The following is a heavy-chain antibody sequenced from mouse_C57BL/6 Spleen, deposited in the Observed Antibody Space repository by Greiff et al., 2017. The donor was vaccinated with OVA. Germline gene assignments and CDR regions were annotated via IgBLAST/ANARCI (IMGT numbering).Heavy chain of an antibody. Sequence: EVKLVESGPGLVKPSQSLSLTCSVTGYSITSGYYWNWIRQFPGNKLEWMGYISYDGSNNYNPSLKNRISITRDTSKNQFFLKLNSVTTEDTATYYCARGWDYFDYWGQGTTLTVSS. J-gene: IGHJ2*01. D-gene: IGHD4-1*01. CDR3: ARGWDYFDY. CDR1: GYSITSGYY. CDR2: ISYDGSN. V-gene: IGHV3-6*01.